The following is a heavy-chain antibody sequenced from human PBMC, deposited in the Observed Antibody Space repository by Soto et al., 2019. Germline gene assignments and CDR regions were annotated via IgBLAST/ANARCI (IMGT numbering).Heavy chain of an antibody. CDR2: ISYDGSNK. D-gene: IGHD6-13*01. CDR3: AKDRSSSWSNFDY. V-gene: IGHV3-30*18. CDR1: GFTFSSYG. Sequence: QVQLVESGGGVVQPGRSLRLSCAASGFTFSSYGMHWVRQAPGKGLEWVAVISYDGSNKYYADSVKGRFTISRDNSKNTLYVQMNSLIAEDTAVYYCAKDRSSSWSNFDYWCQGTLVTVSS. J-gene: IGHJ4*02.